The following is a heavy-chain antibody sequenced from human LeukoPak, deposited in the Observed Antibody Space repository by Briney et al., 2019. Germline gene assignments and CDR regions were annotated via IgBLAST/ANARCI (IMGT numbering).Heavy chain of an antibody. CDR1: GYTFTGYC. CDR2: INPNSGGT. D-gene: IGHD3-22*01. CDR3: ARVTMIVVARDPFDY. Sequence: AASVKVSCKASGYTFTGYCMHWVRQAPGQGLEWMGWINPNSGGTNYAQKFQGRVTMTRDTSISTAYMELSRLRSDDAAVYYCARVTMIVVARDPFDYWGQGTLVTVSS. V-gene: IGHV1-2*02. J-gene: IGHJ4*02.